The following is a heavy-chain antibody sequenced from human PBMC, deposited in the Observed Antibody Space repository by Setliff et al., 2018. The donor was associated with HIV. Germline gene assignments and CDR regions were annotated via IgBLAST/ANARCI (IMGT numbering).Heavy chain of an antibody. D-gene: IGHD6-13*01. Sequence: LSLTCIVSGGSIRSSSYYWGWIRQPPGKGLERIGTVYYSGSTYYNPSLKSRVTISVDTSENQFSLKLSSVTAADTAVYYCARDGYSSSWYVISGSFDYWGQGILVTVSS. CDR3: ARDGYSSSWYVISGSFDY. J-gene: IGHJ4*02. CDR2: VYYSGST. CDR1: GGSIRSSSYY. V-gene: IGHV4-39*07.